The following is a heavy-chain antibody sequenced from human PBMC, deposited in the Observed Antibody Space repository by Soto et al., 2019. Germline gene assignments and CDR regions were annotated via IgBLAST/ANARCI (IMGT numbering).Heavy chain of an antibody. Sequence: SVKVSCKASGETFSSYPISWVRQATGQGLEWMGGIIPIFGTANYAQKFQGRVTITADESTSIVFMEMSSLRFEDTAVYYCARSRAAAPPRVGMDVWGQGTTVTVSS. CDR2: IIPIFGTA. CDR1: GETFSSYP. V-gene: IGHV1-69*13. J-gene: IGHJ6*02. D-gene: IGHD6-13*01. CDR3: ARSRAAAPPRVGMDV.